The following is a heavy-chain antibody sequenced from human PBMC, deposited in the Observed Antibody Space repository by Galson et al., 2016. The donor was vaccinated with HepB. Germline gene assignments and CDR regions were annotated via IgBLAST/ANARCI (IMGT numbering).Heavy chain of an antibody. J-gene: IGHJ6*02. CDR2: TYYRLKWNN. D-gene: IGHD3-3*01. Sequence: CAISGDSVSSSRAAWHWIRQSPSRGLEWLGRTYYRLKWNNDYAVSVKSRIIINPDTSKNQFSLQLKSVTPEDTAVYYCARAVEYYTFWSRLYGMDVWGQGTTVIVSS. V-gene: IGHV6-1*01. CDR3: ARAVEYYTFWSRLYGMDV. CDR1: GDSVSSSRAA.